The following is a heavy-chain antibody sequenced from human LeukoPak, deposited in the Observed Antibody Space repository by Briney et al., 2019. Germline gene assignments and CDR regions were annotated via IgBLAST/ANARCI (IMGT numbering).Heavy chain of an antibody. CDR2: TYYRSKWYN. Sequence: SQTLSLTCAISGDSVSSNSAAWNWIRQSPSRGLEWLGRTYYRSKWYNDYAVSVKSRVTINPDTSKNQFSLHLNSVSPEDTAVYYCARGTVAFSRGLDYWGQGTLVTVSS. J-gene: IGHJ4*02. CDR3: ARGTVAFSRGLDY. CDR1: GDSVSSNSAA. D-gene: IGHD3-3*02. V-gene: IGHV6-1*01.